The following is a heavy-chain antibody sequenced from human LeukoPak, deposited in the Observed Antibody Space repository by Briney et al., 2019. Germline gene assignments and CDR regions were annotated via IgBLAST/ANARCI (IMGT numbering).Heavy chain of an antibody. CDR3: ARQMTALCFDP. CDR2: LWFDGSHQ. CDR1: GFTFRTYG. J-gene: IGHJ5*02. Sequence: GGSLRLSCAASGFTFRTYGMHWVRQTPGKGLEWVAFLWFDGSHQYYADSVRGRFIISRDNSNNTLYLQMNSLRADDTAVYYCARQMTALCFDPWGQGTLVTVSS. D-gene: IGHD2-21*01. V-gene: IGHV3-33*01.